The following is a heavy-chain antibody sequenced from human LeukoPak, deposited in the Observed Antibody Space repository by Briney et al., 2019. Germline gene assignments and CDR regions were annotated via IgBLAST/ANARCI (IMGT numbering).Heavy chain of an antibody. D-gene: IGHD3-16*02. Sequence: SETLSLTCTVSGGSISSGGYYWSWIRQPPGKGLEWIGYIYHSGSTYYNPSLKSRVTISVDRSKNQFSLKLSSVTAADTAVYYCASGNYDYVWGSYRYGSLYWGQGTLVTVSS. CDR1: GGSISSGGYY. J-gene: IGHJ4*02. CDR3: ASGNYDYVWGSYRYGSLY. V-gene: IGHV4-30-2*01. CDR2: IYHSGST.